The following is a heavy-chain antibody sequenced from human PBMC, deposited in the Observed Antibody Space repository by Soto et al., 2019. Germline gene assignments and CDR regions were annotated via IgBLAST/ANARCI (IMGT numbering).Heavy chain of an antibody. J-gene: IGHJ4*02. D-gene: IGHD3-9*01. Sequence: EVQLVESGGGLVKPGGSLRLSCAASGFTFSNAWMSWVRQAPGKGLEWVGRIKSKTDGGTTDYAAPVKGRFTISRDDSKNTLYLQMYSLKTEDTAVYYCTTGDYDILTGYRFDYWGQGTLVTVSS. CDR1: GFTFSNAW. V-gene: IGHV3-15*01. CDR2: IKSKTDGGTT. CDR3: TTGDYDILTGYRFDY.